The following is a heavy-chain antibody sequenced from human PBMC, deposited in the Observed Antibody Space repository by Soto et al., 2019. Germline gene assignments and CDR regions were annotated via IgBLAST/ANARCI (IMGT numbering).Heavy chain of an antibody. Sequence: RASVKVSCKASGYTFTSYYMHWVRQAPGQGLEWMGIINPSGGSTSYAQKFQGRVTMTRDTSTSTVYMELSSLRSEDTAVYYCARRSGSYYYDSSDLDYWGQGTLVTVSS. CDR1: GYTFTSYY. CDR3: ARRSGSYYYDSSDLDY. V-gene: IGHV1-46*01. J-gene: IGHJ4*02. CDR2: INPSGGST. D-gene: IGHD3-22*01.